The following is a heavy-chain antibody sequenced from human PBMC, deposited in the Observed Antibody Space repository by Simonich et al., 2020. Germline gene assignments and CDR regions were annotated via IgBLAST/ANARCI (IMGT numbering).Heavy chain of an antibody. Sequence: QVQLVQSGAEVKKPGASVKVSCKASGYTFTGYYMHWVRQAPGQGLEWMGWINPNRGGTNYAQKFRGRVTMTRDTSISTADMELCRLRSDDTAVYYCASSKLATIDYWGQGTLVTVSS. V-gene: IGHV1-2*02. CDR3: ASSKLATIDY. CDR2: INPNRGGT. J-gene: IGHJ4*02. CDR1: GYTFTGYY. D-gene: IGHD5-12*01.